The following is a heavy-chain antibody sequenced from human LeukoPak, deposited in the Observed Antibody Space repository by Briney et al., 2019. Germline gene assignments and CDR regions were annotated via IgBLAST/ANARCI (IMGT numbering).Heavy chain of an antibody. CDR3: ARDLYSSSWYKNWFDP. CDR2: ISSSSSYI. J-gene: IGHJ5*02. D-gene: IGHD6-13*01. CDR1: GFTFSSYS. Sequence: GGSLRLSCAASGFTFSSYSMNWVRQAPGKGLEWVSSISSSSSYIYYADSVKGRFTISRDNAKNSLYLQMNSLRAEDTAVYYCARDLYSSSWYKNWFDPWGQGTLVTVSS. V-gene: IGHV3-21*01.